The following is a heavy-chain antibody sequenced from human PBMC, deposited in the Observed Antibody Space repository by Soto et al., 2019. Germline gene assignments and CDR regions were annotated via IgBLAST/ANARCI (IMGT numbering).Heavy chain of an antibody. CDR3: AVELEDIVVVVAPDYYGMDV. Sequence: QVQLVQSGAEVKKPGASVKVSCKASGYTFTGYYMHWVRQAPGQGLEWMGWINPNSGGTNYAQKVQGRVTMTRDTSISTAYMELSRLRSDDTAVYYCAVELEDIVVVVAPDYYGMDVWGQGTTVTVSS. CDR2: INPNSGGT. V-gene: IGHV1-2*02. D-gene: IGHD2-15*01. CDR1: GYTFTGYY. J-gene: IGHJ6*02.